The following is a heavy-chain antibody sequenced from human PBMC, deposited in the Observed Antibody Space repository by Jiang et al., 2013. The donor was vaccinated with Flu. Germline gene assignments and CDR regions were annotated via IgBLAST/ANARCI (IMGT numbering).Heavy chain of an antibody. CDR2: ISAYNGNT. CDR3: ASYDYYDSSGSYDY. D-gene: IGHD3-22*01. J-gene: IGHJ4*02. V-gene: IGHV1-18*04. Sequence: PGASVKVSCKASGYTFTGYYMHWVRQAPGQGLEWMGWISAYNGNTNYAQKLQGRVTMTTDTSTSTAYMELRSLRSDDTAVYYCASYDYYDSSGSYDYWGQGTLVTVSS. CDR1: GYTFTGYY.